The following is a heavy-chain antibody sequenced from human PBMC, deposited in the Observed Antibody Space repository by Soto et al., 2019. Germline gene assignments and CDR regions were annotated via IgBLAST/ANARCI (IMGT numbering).Heavy chain of an antibody. CDR1: GGSFSGYY. Sequence: PSETLSLTCAVYGGSFSGYYWSWIRQPPGKGLEWIGEINHSGSTNYNPSLKSRVTISVDTSKNQFSLKLSSVTAADTAVYYCARVGDIGQPPPRGGYYYLDVWGKGTTVTVAS. CDR3: ARVGDIGQPPPRGGYYYLDV. J-gene: IGHJ6*03. V-gene: IGHV4-34*01. CDR2: INHSGST. D-gene: IGHD2-15*01.